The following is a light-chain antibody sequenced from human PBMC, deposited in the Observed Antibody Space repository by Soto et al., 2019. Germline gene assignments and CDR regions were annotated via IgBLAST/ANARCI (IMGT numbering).Light chain of an antibody. CDR2: GNS. Sequence: QSVLTQPPSVSGAPGQRVTISCTGSSSNIGAGYDVHWYQQLPGTAPKLLIYGNSNRPSGVPDRFSGSKSGTSASLAITGLQAADEADYYCQSYDSSLSGSHVVFGGGTKLTVL. CDR1: SSNIGAGYD. V-gene: IGLV1-40*01. CDR3: QSYDSSLSGSHVV. J-gene: IGLJ2*01.